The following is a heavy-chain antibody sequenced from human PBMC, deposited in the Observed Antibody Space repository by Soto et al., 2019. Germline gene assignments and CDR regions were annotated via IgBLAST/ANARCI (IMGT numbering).Heavy chain of an antibody. CDR2: IIPIFGTA. D-gene: IGHD2-2*01. CDR3: ARDRILIVVVPAAPAGYYYCGMDV. J-gene: IGHJ6*02. Sequence: GASVKVSCKASGGTFSSYAISWVRQAPGQGLEWMGGIIPIFGTANYAQKFQGRVTITADESTSTAYMELSSLRSGDTAVYYCARDRILIVVVPAAPAGYYYCGMDVWGQGTTVTVSS. CDR1: GGTFSSYA. V-gene: IGHV1-69*13.